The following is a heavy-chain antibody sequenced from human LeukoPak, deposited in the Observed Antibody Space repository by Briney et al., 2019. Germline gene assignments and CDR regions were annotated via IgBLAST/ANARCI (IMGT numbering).Heavy chain of an antibody. Sequence: ASVKVSCKASGYTFATYSISWMRQAPGQGLEWMGWISAYNGNTNYAQKFQGRVTMTTDTSTSTAYMELRSLRSDDTAVYYCARVRDNDYGDFWGQGTLVTVSS. CDR3: ARVRDNDYGDF. CDR1: GYTFATYS. D-gene: IGHD2-15*01. CDR2: ISAYNGNT. J-gene: IGHJ4*02. V-gene: IGHV1-18*01.